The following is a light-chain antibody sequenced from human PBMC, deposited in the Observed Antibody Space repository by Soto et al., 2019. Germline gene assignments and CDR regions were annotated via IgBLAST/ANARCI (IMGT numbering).Light chain of an antibody. CDR1: QSISSY. V-gene: IGKV1-39*01. CDR3: QQLNSYTWT. CDR2: AAS. Sequence: DIQMTQSPSSLSESEGDRVAMTCRASQSISSYLNWYQQKPGKAPKLLIYAASTLQSGVPSRFSGSGSGTDFTLTISSLQPEDFATYYCQQLNSYTWTFGQGTKVDI. J-gene: IGKJ1*01.